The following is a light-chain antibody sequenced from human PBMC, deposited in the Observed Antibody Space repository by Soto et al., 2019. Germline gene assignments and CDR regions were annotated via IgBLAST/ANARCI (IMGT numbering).Light chain of an antibody. CDR2: EAT. CDR3: CSYAGSYAFVV. CDR1: SSDVGTYNL. V-gene: IGLV2-23*02. J-gene: IGLJ2*01. Sequence: QSVLTQPASVSGSPGQSITISCTGTSSDVGTYNLVSWYQQHPGKAPKLIIYEATKRPSGISNRFSGSKSGNTASLTISGLQAEDEAAYHCCSYAGSYAFVVFGGGTKLTVL.